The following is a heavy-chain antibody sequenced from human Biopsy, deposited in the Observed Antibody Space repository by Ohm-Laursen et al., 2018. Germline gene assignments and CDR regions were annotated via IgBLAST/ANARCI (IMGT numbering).Heavy chain of an antibody. V-gene: IGHV4-34*01. CDR1: GGSFSGYY. CDR2: INHRGST. J-gene: IGHJ6*02. D-gene: IGHD3-16*01. CDR3: ARAVDYYDPYYYYGLDV. Sequence: TLSLTWVVYGGSFSGYYWSWIRQPPGKGLEWIGEINHRGSTNYNPSLKSRVTISVDTSKNQFSLKLRSVTAADTAVYYCARAVDYYDPYYYYGLDVWGQGTTVTVSS.